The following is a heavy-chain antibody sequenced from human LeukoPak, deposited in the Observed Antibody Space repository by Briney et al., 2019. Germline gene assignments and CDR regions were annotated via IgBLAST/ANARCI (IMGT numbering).Heavy chain of an antibody. CDR3: AREGYNLGTDF. V-gene: IGHV4-4*07. D-gene: IGHD5-18*01. CDR2: ISASGTT. Sequence: PSETLSLTCSVPGGSISTSLWSWIRQPAGKGRGGIGHISASGTTNYNASLKSRVTISADTSKNQFSLRLNSVTAADTAVYYCAREGYNLGTDFWGQGTVVTVSS. CDR1: GGSISTSL. J-gene: IGHJ4*02.